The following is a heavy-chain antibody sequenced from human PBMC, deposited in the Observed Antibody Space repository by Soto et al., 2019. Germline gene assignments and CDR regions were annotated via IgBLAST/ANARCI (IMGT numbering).Heavy chain of an antibody. D-gene: IGHD2-21*02. Sequence: EVQVVQSGGGSVQPGGSLRLSCEASGFTFSSYGMTWVRQAPGKGLEWVAGISGSGVDTKYADSVKGRFIIARDNFMNKMYLQMNNLRVEDTAVYFCAIGGAYCYGDCTRAHWGQGTLVTVSS. CDR2: ISGSGVDT. CDR3: AIGGAYCYGDCTRAH. J-gene: IGHJ4*02. V-gene: IGHV3-23*04. CDR1: GFTFSSYG.